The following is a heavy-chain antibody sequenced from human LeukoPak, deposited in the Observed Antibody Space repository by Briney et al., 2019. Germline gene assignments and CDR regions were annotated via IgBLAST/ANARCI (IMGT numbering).Heavy chain of an antibody. J-gene: IGHJ4*02. V-gene: IGHV4-61*02. CDR3: ARRQDGRDY. CDR1: GVSIANTFYY. CDR2: IYTTGST. Sequence: SETLSLTCTVSGVSIANTFYYWNWLRQPAGKGLEWIGRIYTTGSTDYSPSLKSRVTISLDTARNQFSLKLSSVTTADTAVYYCARRQDGRDYWGQGTLVTVSS.